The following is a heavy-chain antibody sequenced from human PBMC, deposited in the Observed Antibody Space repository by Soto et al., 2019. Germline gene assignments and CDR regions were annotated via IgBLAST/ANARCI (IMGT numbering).Heavy chain of an antibody. CDR2: ISSSSSTI. D-gene: IGHD3-9*01. CDR3: AKGPYYDILTGYYNRPYYMDV. V-gene: IGHV3-48*01. J-gene: IGHJ6*03. CDR1: GFTFSSYS. Sequence: GGSLRLSCAASGFTFSSYSMNWVRQAPGKGLEWVSYISSSSSTIYYGDSVKGRFTISRDNSKNTLYLQMNSLRAEDTAVYYCAKGPYYDILTGYYNRPYYMDVWGKGTTVTVSS.